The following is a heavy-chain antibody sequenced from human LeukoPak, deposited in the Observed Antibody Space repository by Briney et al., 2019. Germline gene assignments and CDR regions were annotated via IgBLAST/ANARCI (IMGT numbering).Heavy chain of an antibody. D-gene: IGHD5-18*01. CDR3: ARGRKYTSGYRVTELGSGYSDY. CDR1: GGSFSGYY. J-gene: IGHJ4*02. CDR2: INHSGST. Sequence: PSESLSLTCAVYGGSFSGYYWSWVRQPPGKGLEWVGEINHSGSTNYNPSLKIRVTISVDTSKNQFSLKLSSVTAADTAVYYCARGRKYTSGYRVTELGSGYSDYWGQGTLVTVSS. V-gene: IGHV4-34*01.